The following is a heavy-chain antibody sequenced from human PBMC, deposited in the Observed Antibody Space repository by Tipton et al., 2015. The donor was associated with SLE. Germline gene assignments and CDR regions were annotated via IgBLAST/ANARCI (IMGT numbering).Heavy chain of an antibody. J-gene: IGHJ4*02. V-gene: IGHV4-28*06. D-gene: IGHD6-6*01. CDR3: ALSFGSSSPLDY. Sequence: LRLSCAVSGYSISSSNWWGWIRQPPGKGLEWIGYIYYSGSTNDNPSLKSRVTMSVDTSKNQFSLKLSSVTALDTAVYYCALSFGSSSPLDYWGQGTLVTVSS. CDR2: IYYSGST. CDR1: GYSISSSNW.